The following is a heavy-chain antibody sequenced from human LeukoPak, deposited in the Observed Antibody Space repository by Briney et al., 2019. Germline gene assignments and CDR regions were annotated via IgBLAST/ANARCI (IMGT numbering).Heavy chain of an antibody. V-gene: IGHV4-59*08. Sequence: SETLSLTCTVSGGSISNYYWSWIRQPPGKGLEWIGYIYYSGSTNYNPSLKSRVTISVDTSKNQFSLKLSSVTAADTAVYYCARLSTTETGPEYWGQRTLVTVSS. CDR2: IYYSGST. CDR1: GGSISNYY. D-gene: IGHD4-17*01. CDR3: ARLSTTETGPEY. J-gene: IGHJ4*02.